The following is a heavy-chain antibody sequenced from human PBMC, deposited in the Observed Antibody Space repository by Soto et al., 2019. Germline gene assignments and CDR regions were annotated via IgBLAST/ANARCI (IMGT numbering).Heavy chain of an antibody. CDR1: GGSISSYY. J-gene: IGHJ6*02. D-gene: IGHD6-19*01. CDR2: IYYSGST. V-gene: IGHV4-59*01. Sequence: PSETLSLTCTVSGGSISSYYWSWIRQPPGKGLEWIGYIYYSGSTNYNPSLKSRVTISVDTSKNQFSLKLSSVTAADTAVYYCARVRYSSGWDYYYGMDVWGQGTTVTVSS. CDR3: ARVRYSSGWDYYYGMDV.